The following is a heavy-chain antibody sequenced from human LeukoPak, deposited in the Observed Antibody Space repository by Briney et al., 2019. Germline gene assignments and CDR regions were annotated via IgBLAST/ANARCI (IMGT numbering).Heavy chain of an antibody. D-gene: IGHD3-10*01. V-gene: IGHV1-24*01. Sequence: ASVKVSCKVSGHTLSDLSIHWVRPSPGKGLKWMGGFDVEDGETIYAQEFEGRVTMTEDTATETAYMELSSLRSENTAVYYCVAEVIEVTMGDYWGQGTLVSVSS. CDR2: FDVEDGET. J-gene: IGHJ4*02. CDR1: GHTLSDLS. CDR3: VAEVIEVTMGDY.